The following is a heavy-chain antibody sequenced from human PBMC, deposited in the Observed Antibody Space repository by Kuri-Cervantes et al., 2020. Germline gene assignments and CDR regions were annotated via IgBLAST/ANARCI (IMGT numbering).Heavy chain of an antibody. Sequence: GESLKISCAASGFTFSSYWMSWVRQAPGKGLEWVANIKQDGSEKYYVDSVKGRFTISRDNAKNSLYLQMNSLRDEDTAVYHCARDRNSVNDWNWFHPWGQGTLVTVSS. CDR2: IKQDGSEK. V-gene: IGHV3-7*01. D-gene: IGHD5/OR15-5a*01. CDR1: GFTFSSYW. CDR3: ARDRNSVNDWNWFHP. J-gene: IGHJ5*02.